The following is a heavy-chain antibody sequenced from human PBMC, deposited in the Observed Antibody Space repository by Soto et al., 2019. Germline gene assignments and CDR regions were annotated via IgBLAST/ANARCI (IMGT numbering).Heavy chain of an antibody. CDR3: ARGLVYEILTGYSDSNWFDP. Sequence: QVQLQQWGAGLLKPSETLSLTCAVYGGSFSGYYWSWIRQPPGKGLEWIGEINHSGSTNYNPSLNRRVIISVDTSKNQHSLKLSSVTASDTAVYYCARGLVYEILTGYSDSNWFDPWGQGTLVTVSS. J-gene: IGHJ5*02. D-gene: IGHD3-9*01. CDR2: INHSGST. V-gene: IGHV4-34*01. CDR1: GGSFSGYY.